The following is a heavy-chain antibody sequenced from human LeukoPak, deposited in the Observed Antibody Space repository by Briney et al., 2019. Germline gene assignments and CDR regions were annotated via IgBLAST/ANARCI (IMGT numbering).Heavy chain of an antibody. CDR1: GFTFSSYA. Sequence: GGSLRLSCAASGFTFSSYAMSWVRQAPGKGLEWVSAISGSGGSTYYADSVKGRFTISRDNSKNTLYLQMNSLRAEDTAVYYCAKVSRITMIVVVIPTSRYYFDYWGQGTLVTVSS. CDR2: ISGSGGST. V-gene: IGHV3-23*01. J-gene: IGHJ4*02. CDR3: AKVSRITMIVVVIPTSRYYFDY. D-gene: IGHD3-22*01.